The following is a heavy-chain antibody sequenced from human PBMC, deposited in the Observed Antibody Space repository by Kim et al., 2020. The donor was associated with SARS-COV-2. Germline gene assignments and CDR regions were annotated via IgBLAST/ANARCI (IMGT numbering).Heavy chain of an antibody. Sequence: YSDSVGGRFPIARTNSKRTLYLEVNSLRPEDTAVYYCAGEWGPHLHFDFWSQGTQVTVSS. V-gene: IGHV3-30*01. D-gene: IGHD3-16*01. J-gene: IGHJ4*02. CDR3: AGEWGPHLHFDF.